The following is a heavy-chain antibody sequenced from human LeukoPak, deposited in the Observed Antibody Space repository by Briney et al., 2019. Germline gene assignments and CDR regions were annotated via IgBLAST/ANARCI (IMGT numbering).Heavy chain of an antibody. CDR2: IVVGSGNT. CDR3: AAADYYDSSGYYPYAFHI. V-gene: IGHV1-58*02. J-gene: IGHJ3*02. D-gene: IGHD3-22*01. CDR1: GFTFTRSA. Sequence: SVKVSCKASGFTFTRSAMQWVRQARGQRLEWIGGIVVGSGNTNYAQTFQERVTITRDMSTSTAYMELSSLRSEDTAVYYCAAADYYDSSGYYPYAFHIWGQGTMVTVSS.